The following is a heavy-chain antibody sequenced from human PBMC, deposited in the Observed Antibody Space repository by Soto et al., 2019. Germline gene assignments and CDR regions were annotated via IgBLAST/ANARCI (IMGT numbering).Heavy chain of an antibody. Sequence: GGSLRLSCAASGFTFSSYSMNWVRQAPGKGLEWVSYISSSSSTIYYADSVKGRFTISRDNSKNSLYLQMNSLRAEDTAVYYCARGREYSGLYFDYWGQGTLVTVSS. V-gene: IGHV3-48*01. J-gene: IGHJ4*02. CDR3: ARGREYSGLYFDY. CDR1: GFTFSSYS. CDR2: ISSSSSTI. D-gene: IGHD5-12*01.